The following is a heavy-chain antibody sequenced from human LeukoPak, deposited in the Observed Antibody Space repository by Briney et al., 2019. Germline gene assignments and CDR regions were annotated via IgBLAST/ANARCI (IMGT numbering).Heavy chain of an antibody. CDR3: ARDRRLALLYYGMDV. Sequence: PGRSLRLSCAASGFTFSSYGMHWVRQAPGKGLEWVAVIWYDGSNKYCADSVKGRFTISRDNSKNTLYLQMNSLRAEDTAVYYCARDRRLALLYYGMDVWGQGTTVTVSS. V-gene: IGHV3-33*01. CDR1: GFTFSSYG. D-gene: IGHD3-10*01. J-gene: IGHJ6*02. CDR2: IWYDGSNK.